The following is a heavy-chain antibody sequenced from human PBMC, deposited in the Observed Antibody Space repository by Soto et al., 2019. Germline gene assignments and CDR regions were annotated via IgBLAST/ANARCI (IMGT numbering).Heavy chain of an antibody. D-gene: IGHD6-19*01. CDR2: ISGSGGST. CDR1: GFTFSSYA. J-gene: IGHJ4*01. CDR3: AKRYRSGWSYFDY. V-gene: IGHV3-23*01. Sequence: GGSLRLYCAASGFTFSSYAMGWVRQAPVKGLEWVSAISGSGGSTYYEDSVKGRFTISRDNSKNKLYLQINSLRAEDTAVYYCAKRYRSGWSYFDYAGHGTLVIVSS.